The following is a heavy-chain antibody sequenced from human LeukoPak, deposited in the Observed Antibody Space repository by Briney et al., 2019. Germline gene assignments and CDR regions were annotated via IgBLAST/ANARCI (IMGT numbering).Heavy chain of an antibody. CDR3: AREGRYSGYDPREEGYYYYYYMDV. V-gene: IGHV1-3*03. D-gene: IGHD5-12*01. J-gene: IGHJ6*03. Sequence: GASVKVSCKASGYTFTSYAMHWVRQAPGQRLEWMGWINAGNGNTKYSQEFQGRVTITRDTSASTAYMELSSLRSEDMAVYYYAREGRYSGYDPREEGYYYYYYMDVWGKGTTVTVSS. CDR2: INAGNGNT. CDR1: GYTFTSYA.